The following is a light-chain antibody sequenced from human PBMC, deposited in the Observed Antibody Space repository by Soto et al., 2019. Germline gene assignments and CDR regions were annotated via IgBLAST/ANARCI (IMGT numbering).Light chain of an antibody. J-gene: IGLJ3*02. CDR3: AAWDDSLSAPV. CDR1: GSNVGTSY. Sequence: QSVLTQPPSASGTPGQRVTISCSGSGSNVGTSYVYWYQQLPGTAPKLLIYANDQRPSGVPDRFSGSKSGTSASLAISGLRSEDEADYSCAAWDDSLSAPVFGGGTKLTVL. V-gene: IGLV1-47*01. CDR2: AND.